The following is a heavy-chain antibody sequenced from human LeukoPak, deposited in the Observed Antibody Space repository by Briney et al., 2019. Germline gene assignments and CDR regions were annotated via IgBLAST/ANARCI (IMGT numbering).Heavy chain of an antibody. CDR2: ISTDSDYI. J-gene: IGHJ4*02. D-gene: IGHD6-13*01. CDR3: VRASYSSTWYLDS. CDR1: GFTLSRYS. V-gene: IGHV3-21*01. Sequence: RLRGSLRLSCEVSGFTLSRYSMNWVRQAPGMGLEWVSAISTDSDYIYYGDSVKGRFTVSRDNAKNSLCLQMNSLRAEDTALYYCVRASYSSTWYLDSWGQGTPVTVSS.